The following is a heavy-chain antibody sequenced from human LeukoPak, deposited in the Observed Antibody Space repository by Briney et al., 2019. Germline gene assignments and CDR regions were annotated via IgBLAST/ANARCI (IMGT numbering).Heavy chain of an antibody. CDR3: AREGDLKTRGALADY. D-gene: IGHD1-14*01. CDR2: ISRSSSYI. V-gene: IGHV3-21*06. CDR1: GFIFSSYS. Sequence: RPGGSLRFSCAASGFIFSSYSMNWVRQAPGKGLEWVSSISRSSSYIYYADSVKGRFTISRDNAKNSQYLQMNSLRAEDTAVYYCAREGDLKTRGALADYWGQGTLVTVSS. J-gene: IGHJ4*02.